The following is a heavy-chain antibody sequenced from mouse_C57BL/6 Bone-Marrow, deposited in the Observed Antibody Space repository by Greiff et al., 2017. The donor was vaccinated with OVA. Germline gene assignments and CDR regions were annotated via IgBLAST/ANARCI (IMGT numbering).Heavy chain of an antibody. CDR2: ISDGGSYT. CDR3: AWGLRRAWFAY. CDR1: GFTFSSYA. D-gene: IGHD2-4*01. Sequence: EVKLQESGRGLVKPGGSLKLSCAASGFTFSSYAMSWVRQTPEQRLEWVATISDGGSYTYYPDNVQGRFTISRYNAKNDLYLQMRQLNSEDTAMYDGAWGLRRAWFAYWGQGTLVTVSA. J-gene: IGHJ3*01. V-gene: IGHV5-4*03.